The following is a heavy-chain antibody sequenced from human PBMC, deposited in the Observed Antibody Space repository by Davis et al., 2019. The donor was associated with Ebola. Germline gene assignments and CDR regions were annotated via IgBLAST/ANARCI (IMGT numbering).Heavy chain of an antibody. CDR1: GFTFSSYA. D-gene: IGHD3-10*01. J-gene: IGHJ4*02. Sequence: GESLKISCAASGFTFSSYAMSWVRQAPGKGLEWVSAISGSGGSTYYADSVKGRSTISRDNSKNTLYLQMNSLRAEDTAVYYCAKRGYGSGSYYIDYFDYWGQGTLVTVSS. V-gene: IGHV3-23*01. CDR2: ISGSGGST. CDR3: AKRGYGSGSYYIDYFDY.